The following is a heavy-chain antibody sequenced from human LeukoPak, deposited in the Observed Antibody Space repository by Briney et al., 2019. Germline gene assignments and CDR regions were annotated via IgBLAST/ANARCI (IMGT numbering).Heavy chain of an antibody. Sequence: GGSLRLSCEASGFSFSTYAMNWVRQAPGKGLEWVSVISVSGFSTYYADSVKGRFTISRDMSKSTLYLQLNSLRAEDTAVYYCARWGFPIYYYYMDVWGKGTTVTVSS. V-gene: IGHV3-23*01. J-gene: IGHJ6*03. D-gene: IGHD3-16*01. CDR3: ARWGFPIYYYYMDV. CDR2: ISVSGFST. CDR1: GFSFSTYA.